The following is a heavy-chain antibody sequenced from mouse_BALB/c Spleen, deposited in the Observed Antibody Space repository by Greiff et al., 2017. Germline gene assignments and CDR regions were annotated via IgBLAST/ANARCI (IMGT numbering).Heavy chain of an antibody. D-gene: IGHD1-1*01. CDR1: GYTFTSYW. V-gene: IGHV1-7*01. CDR3: ARFYYGSSSYAMDY. Sequence: VQLQQSGAELAKPGASVKMSCKASGYTFTSYWMHWVKQRPGQGLEWIGYINPSTGYTEYNQKFKDKATLTADKSSSTAYMQLSSLTSEDSAVYYCARFYYGSSSYAMDYWGQGTSVTVSS. J-gene: IGHJ4*01. CDR2: INPSTGYT.